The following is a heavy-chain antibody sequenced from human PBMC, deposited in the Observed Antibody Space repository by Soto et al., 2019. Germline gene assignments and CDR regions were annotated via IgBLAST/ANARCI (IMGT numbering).Heavy chain of an antibody. CDR3: TTDEYRDYHYYGMDV. Sequence: EVQLVESGGGLVKPGGSLRLSCAASGFTFSNAWMSWVRQAPGKGLEWVGRIKSKTDGGTTDYAAPVKGRFTISRDDSTNTLYLQMNSLKTEDTAVYYCTTDEYRDYHYYGMDVWGQGTTVTVSS. CDR2: IKSKTDGGTT. CDR1: GFTFSNAW. D-gene: IGHD4-4*01. V-gene: IGHV3-15*01. J-gene: IGHJ6*02.